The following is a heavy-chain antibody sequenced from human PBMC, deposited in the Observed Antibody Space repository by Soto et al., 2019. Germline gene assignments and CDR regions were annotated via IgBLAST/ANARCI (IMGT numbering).Heavy chain of an antibody. D-gene: IGHD7-27*01. V-gene: IGHV1-46*01. CDR2: INPSGGST. Sequence: ASVKVSCKASGYTFTRYYMHWVRQAPGQGLEWMGIINPSGGSTSYAQKFQGRVTMARDTSTSTVYMELSSLRSEDTAVYYCARESSGTGPYYYYGMDVWGQGTTVTVSS. CDR3: ARESSGTGPYYYYGMDV. J-gene: IGHJ6*02. CDR1: GYTFTRYY.